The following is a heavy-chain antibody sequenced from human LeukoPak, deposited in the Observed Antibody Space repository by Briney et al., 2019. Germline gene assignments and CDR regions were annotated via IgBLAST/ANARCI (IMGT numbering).Heavy chain of an antibody. D-gene: IGHD2-8*01. Sequence: GGSLRLSCAASGFTFSNYAMSWVRQAPGKGLECVSSISESGDKTYYADSVKGRFTISRDNSKNTLYLQMSSLRSEDTAVYHCVKPSVNNGLFGYWGQGTPVTVSS. CDR2: ISESGDKT. CDR3: VKPSVNNGLFGY. J-gene: IGHJ4*02. V-gene: IGHV3-23*01. CDR1: GFTFSNYA.